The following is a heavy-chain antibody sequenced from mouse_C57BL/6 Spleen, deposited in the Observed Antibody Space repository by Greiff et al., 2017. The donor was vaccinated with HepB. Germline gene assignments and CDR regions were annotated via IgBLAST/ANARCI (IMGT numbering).Heavy chain of an antibody. Sequence: DVMLVESGGGLVKPGGSLKLSCAASGFTFSSYAMSWVRQTPEKRLEWVATISDGGSYTYYPDNVKGRFTISRDNAKNNLYLQLSHLTSEDTAMYYCARDNYGPSYWYFDVWGTGTTVTVSS. CDR1: GFTFSSYA. CDR3: ARDNYGPSYWYFDV. CDR2: ISDGGSYT. J-gene: IGHJ1*03. V-gene: IGHV5-4*01. D-gene: IGHD1-2*01.